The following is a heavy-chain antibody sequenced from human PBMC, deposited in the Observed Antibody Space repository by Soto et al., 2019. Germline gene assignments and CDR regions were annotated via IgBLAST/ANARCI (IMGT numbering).Heavy chain of an antibody. CDR1: GGSFSGYY. V-gene: IGHV4-34*01. J-gene: IGHJ6*02. CDR2: INHRGST. Sequence: PSETLSLTCAVYGGSFSGYYWSWIRQPPGKGLEWSGGINHRGSTNYNPSVKSRVTISVDTSKNQFSLKLSSVTAADTAVYYCARGTGYCSGGSCYHYYYGMDVWGQGTTVTVSS. CDR3: ARGTGYCSGGSCYHYYYGMDV. D-gene: IGHD2-15*01.